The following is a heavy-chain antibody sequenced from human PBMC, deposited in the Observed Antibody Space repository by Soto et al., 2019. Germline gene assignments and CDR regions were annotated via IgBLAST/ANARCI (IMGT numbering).Heavy chain of an antibody. D-gene: IGHD2-2*02. V-gene: IGHV3-33*01. CDR1: GFTFSSYG. CDR2: IWYDGSHK. CDR3: ARDRGYCSSTSCYTDYYYDMDV. J-gene: IGHJ6*02. Sequence: QPGGSLRLSCAASGFTFSSYGMYWVRQAPGKGLEWVALIWYDGSHKDYLDSVKGRFTISRDNSKNTLYLQMNSLRAEDTAVYYCARDRGYCSSTSCYTDYYYDMDVWGQGTTVTVSS.